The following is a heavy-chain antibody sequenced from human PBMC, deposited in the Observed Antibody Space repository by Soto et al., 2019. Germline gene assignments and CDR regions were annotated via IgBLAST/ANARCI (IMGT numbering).Heavy chain of an antibody. CDR3: AAVAATPYYYYYGMDV. Sequence: SETLSLTCTVSGGSISSSSYYWGWIRQPPGKGLEWIGSIYYSGSTYYNPSLKSRVTISVDTSKNQFSLKLSSVTAADTAVYYCAAVAATPYYYYYGMDVWGQGTTVTVS. CDR1: GGSISSSSYY. CDR2: IYYSGST. D-gene: IGHD2-15*01. V-gene: IGHV4-39*01. J-gene: IGHJ6*02.